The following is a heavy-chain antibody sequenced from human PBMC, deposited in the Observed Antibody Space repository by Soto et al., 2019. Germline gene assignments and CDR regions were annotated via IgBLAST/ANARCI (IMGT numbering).Heavy chain of an antibody. CDR3: ARDADYGGSRGGMDV. J-gene: IGHJ6*02. V-gene: IGHV4-31*03. D-gene: IGHD4-17*01. CDR1: GGSVNNANYF. Sequence: QVRLEESGPGLVKPSETLSLICSVSGGSVNNANYFWNWIRHHPENGLEWIGYIYYSGSTRYNPSFKTRAALSIDTSKNQSSLRVNSVTVADTAVYFCARDADYGGSRGGMDVWGRGTTVTVSS. CDR2: IYYSGST.